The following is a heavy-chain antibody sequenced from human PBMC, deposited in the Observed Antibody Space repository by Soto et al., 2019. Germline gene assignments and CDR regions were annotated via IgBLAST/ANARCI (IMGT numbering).Heavy chain of an antibody. CDR1: GYFFTGKD. CDR3: ARSQGSSTSLEIYYYYYYGMDV. D-gene: IGHD2-2*01. J-gene: IGHJ6*02. CDR2: IIPISGTA. V-gene: IGHV1-69*13. Sequence: SVKVSCKASGYFFTGKDISWLRQAPGQGLEWMGGIIPISGTANYAQKFQGRVTITADESTSTAYMELSSLRSEDTAVYYCARSQGSSTSLEIYYYYYYGMDVWGQGTTVTVSS.